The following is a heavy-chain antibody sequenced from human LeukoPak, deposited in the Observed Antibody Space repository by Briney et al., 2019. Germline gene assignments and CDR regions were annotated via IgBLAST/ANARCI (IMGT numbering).Heavy chain of an antibody. V-gene: IGHV3-23*01. Sequence: PGGSLRLSCAASGFTFGTYDMYWIRQAPGKGLECVSSISRGGAYTYYADSVKGRFTISRDDSRNTLYLQMNSLRAEDTAVYYCARDSSWFDYWGQGTLVTVSS. J-gene: IGHJ4*02. CDR2: ISRGGAYT. CDR3: ARDSSWFDY. D-gene: IGHD6-13*01. CDR1: GFTFGTYD.